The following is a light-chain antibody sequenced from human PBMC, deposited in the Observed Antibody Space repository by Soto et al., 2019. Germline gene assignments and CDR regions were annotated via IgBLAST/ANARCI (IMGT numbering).Light chain of an antibody. V-gene: IGKV3-20*01. CDR2: GAS. J-gene: IGKJ1*01. CDR3: QQYGSFQRT. CDR1: QSFSSSY. Sequence: EIVLTQSPGTLSLSPGERATLSCRASQSFSSSYLAWYQQKPGQAPRLLIYGASSRATGIPDRFSGSGSGTDFTLTISRLEPEDFEVYYCQQYGSFQRTFGQGTNVEIK.